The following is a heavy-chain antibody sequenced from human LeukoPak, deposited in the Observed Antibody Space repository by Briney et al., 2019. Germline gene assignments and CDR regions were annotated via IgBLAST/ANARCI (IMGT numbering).Heavy chain of an antibody. Sequence: SETLSLTCTVSGGSISSSSYYWGWIRQPPGKGLEWIGSIYYSGSTYYNPSLKSRVTISVDTSKNQFSLKLSSVTAADTAVYYCARGRRGPTGIADENYFDYWGQGTLVTVSS. CDR2: IYYSGST. CDR3: ARGRRGPTGIADENYFDY. D-gene: IGHD6-13*01. CDR1: GGSISSSSYY. J-gene: IGHJ4*02. V-gene: IGHV4-39*01.